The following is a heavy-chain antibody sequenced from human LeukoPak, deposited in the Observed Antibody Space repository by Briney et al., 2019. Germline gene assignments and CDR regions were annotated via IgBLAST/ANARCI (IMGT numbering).Heavy chain of an antibody. V-gene: IGHV4-59*08. J-gene: IGHJ4*02. Sequence: SETLPLTCTVSGGSISSYYWSWIRQPPGKGLEWIGYIYYSGSTNYNPSLKSRVTISVDTSKNQFSLKLSSVTAADTAVYYCAAGYPLLGYFDYWGQGTLVTVSS. D-gene: IGHD1-1*01. CDR3: AAGYPLLGYFDY. CDR1: GGSISSYY. CDR2: IYYSGST.